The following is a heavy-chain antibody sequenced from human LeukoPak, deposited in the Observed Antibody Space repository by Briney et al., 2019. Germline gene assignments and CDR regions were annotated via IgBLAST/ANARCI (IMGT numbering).Heavy chain of an antibody. CDR2: IYYSGST. CDR1: GGSFSGYY. J-gene: IGHJ6*02. CDR3: ARDYGMDV. Sequence: PSETLSLTCAVYGGSFSGYYWSWIRQPPGKGLEWIGYIYYSGSTNCNPSLKSRVTISVDTSKNQFSLKLGSVTAADTAVYYCARDYGMDVWGQGTTVTVSS. V-gene: IGHV4-59*01.